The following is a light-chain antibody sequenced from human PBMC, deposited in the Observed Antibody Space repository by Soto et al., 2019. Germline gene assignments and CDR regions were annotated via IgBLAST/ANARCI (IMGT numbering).Light chain of an antibody. CDR3: AAWDDRLSGLV. J-gene: IGLJ2*01. V-gene: IGLV1-47*01. Sequence: QSVLTQPPSASGTPGQRVTISCSGSSSSIGSNYVYWYHQLPGTAPKLVIYRNNQRPSGVPDRISGSKSGTSASLAISGLRSEDEADYYCAAWDDRLSGLVFGRGTKLTVL. CDR2: RNN. CDR1: SSSIGSNY.